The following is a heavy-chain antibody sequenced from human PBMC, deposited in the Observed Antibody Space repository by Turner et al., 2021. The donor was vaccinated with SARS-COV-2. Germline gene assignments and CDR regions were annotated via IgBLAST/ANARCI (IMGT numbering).Heavy chain of an antibody. CDR2: SNSDGSST. J-gene: IGHJ6*02. CDR1: GFTFSNYW. D-gene: IGHD2-15*01. CDR3: ASGGSWIYVMDV. Sequence: EVQLVESGGGLVQPGGSLRLSCAASGFTFSNYWMHWVRQAPGKGLVWVSLSNSDGSSTRYADSVKGRFTISRDNAKNTLYLQMNSLRAEDTAVYYCASGGSWIYVMDVWGQGTTVTVSS. V-gene: IGHV3-74*01.